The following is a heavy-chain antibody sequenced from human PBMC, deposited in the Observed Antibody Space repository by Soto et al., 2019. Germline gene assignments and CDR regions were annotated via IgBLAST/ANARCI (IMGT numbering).Heavy chain of an antibody. Sequence: PGESLKISCQGSGYSFTTNWIGWVRQMPGKGLEWMGIIFPGDSDTRYSPSFQGQVTISADKSISTAYLQWNSLRASDTAMYYCATPTPLRGAMITNINFDFWGQGTPVTVSS. D-gene: IGHD3-10*01. J-gene: IGHJ4*02. CDR2: IFPGDSDT. V-gene: IGHV5-51*01. CDR1: GYSFTTNW. CDR3: ATPTPLRGAMITNINFDF.